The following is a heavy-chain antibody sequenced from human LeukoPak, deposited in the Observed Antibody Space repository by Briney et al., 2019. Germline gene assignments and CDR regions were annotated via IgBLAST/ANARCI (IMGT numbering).Heavy chain of an antibody. Sequence: PGGSLRLSCEISGFTFSRFAMNWVRQAPGQGLEWISIISGSGSSAYYADSVKGRFIVSRDNSKNTLYLQMNSLRAEDTAVYYCAKDDDFWSGTSGYWGQGTLVTVSS. CDR1: GFTFSRFA. J-gene: IGHJ4*02. V-gene: IGHV3-23*01. D-gene: IGHD3-3*01. CDR2: ISGSGSSA. CDR3: AKDDDFWSGTSGY.